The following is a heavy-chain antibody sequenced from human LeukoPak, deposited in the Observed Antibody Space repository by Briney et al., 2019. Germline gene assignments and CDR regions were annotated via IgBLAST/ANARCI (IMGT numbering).Heavy chain of an antibody. CDR3: AKDYGGSWFDP. Sequence: GGSLRLSCAASGFTFSSYGMHWVRQAPGKGLEWVAVISYDGSNKYYADSVKGRFTISRDNSKNTLYLQMNSLRAEDTAVYYCAKDYGGSWFDPWGQGTLVTVSS. CDR1: GFTFSSYG. CDR2: ISYDGSNK. J-gene: IGHJ5*02. D-gene: IGHD4-23*01. V-gene: IGHV3-30*18.